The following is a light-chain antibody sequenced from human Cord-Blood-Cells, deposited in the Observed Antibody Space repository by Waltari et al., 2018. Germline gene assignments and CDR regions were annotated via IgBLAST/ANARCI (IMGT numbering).Light chain of an antibody. CDR1: SSAVGRYNL. CDR3: CSYAGSSTLV. CDR2: VGS. J-gene: IGLJ2*01. V-gene: IGLV2-23*01. Sequence: QSALTQHASVSGSPGQSITIPCTGTSSAVGRYNLISWYQQHPGKAPKLMIYVGSKRPSGVSNRFSGSKAGNTASLTISGLQAEDEADYYCCSYAGSSTLVFGGGTKLTVL.